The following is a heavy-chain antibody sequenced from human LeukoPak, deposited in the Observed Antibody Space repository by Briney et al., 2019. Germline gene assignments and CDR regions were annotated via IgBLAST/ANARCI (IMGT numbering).Heavy chain of an antibody. CDR2: IKQDGSEK. CDR1: GFTFSNYW. D-gene: IGHD5-18*01. Sequence: GGSLRLSCAASGFTFSNYWMSWVRQAPGKGLEWVANIKQDGSEKYYVDSVKGRFTISRGNAKNSLYLQMNSLRAEDTAVYYCARDRWGYSYGGDWGQGTLVTVSS. V-gene: IGHV3-7*01. J-gene: IGHJ4*02. CDR3: ARDRWGYSYGGD.